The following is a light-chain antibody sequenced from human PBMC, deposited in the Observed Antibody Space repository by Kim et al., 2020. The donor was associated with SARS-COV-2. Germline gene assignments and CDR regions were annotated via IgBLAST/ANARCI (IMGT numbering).Light chain of an antibody. V-gene: IGKV1-5*01. J-gene: IGKJ2*01. CDR1: QSISSW. Sequence: SASVGDRVTITCRASQSISSWLAWYQQKPGKAPNLLIYDASTLQRGVPSRFSGSGSGTEFTLTISSLQPDDFATYYCQQFKSYPHTFAQGTKLEI. CDR2: DAS. CDR3: QQFKSYPHT.